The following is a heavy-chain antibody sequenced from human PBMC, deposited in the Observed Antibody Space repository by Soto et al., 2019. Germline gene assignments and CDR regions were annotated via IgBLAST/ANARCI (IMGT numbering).Heavy chain of an antibody. V-gene: IGHV3-23*01. Sequence: EVQLLESGGGLVQPGGSLRLSCAASGFTFSSYAMKWVRQAPGKGLEWVSLIGESGTPTYYADSVKGRFTISRDNSGNTLFLEMYSLRDEDAAVYYCARYIPGVRYYGMDGWGQGTTVTVSS. CDR1: GFTFSSYA. CDR2: IGESGTPT. D-gene: IGHD2-2*01. CDR3: ARYIPGVRYYGMDG. J-gene: IGHJ6*02.